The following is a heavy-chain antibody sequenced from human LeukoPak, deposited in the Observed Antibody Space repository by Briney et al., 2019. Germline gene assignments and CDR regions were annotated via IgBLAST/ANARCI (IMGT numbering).Heavy chain of an antibody. D-gene: IGHD3-3*01. CDR1: GFTFSSYA. CDR2: ISSSGGST. Sequence: RGSLRLSCAASGFTFSSYAMSWVRPAPGKGLGWVSAISSSGGSTYYADSVKGRFTISIDNSKNTLYLQMNSLRAEDTAVYYCAKFIMGRFTIFGVVKGRYVDVWGKGTTVTVSS. CDR3: AKFIMGRFTIFGVVKGRYVDV. J-gene: IGHJ6*04. V-gene: IGHV3-23*01.